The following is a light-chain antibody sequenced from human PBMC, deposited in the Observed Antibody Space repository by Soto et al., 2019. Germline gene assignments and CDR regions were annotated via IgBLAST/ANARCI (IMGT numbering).Light chain of an antibody. CDR1: QGISSA. V-gene: IGKV1D-13*01. CDR3: QQYHNYPFT. Sequence: AIQLTQSPSSLSASVGDRVTITCRASQGISSAVAWYQQKPGKPPKPLIYDASSLESGVPSRLSGSTSGTDFTLTISSLQPEDFATFYCQQYHNYPFTFGGGTNVEIK. CDR2: DAS. J-gene: IGKJ4*01.